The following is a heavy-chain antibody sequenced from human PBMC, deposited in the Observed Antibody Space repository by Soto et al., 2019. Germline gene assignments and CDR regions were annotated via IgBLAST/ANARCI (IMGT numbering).Heavy chain of an antibody. CDR2: IWYDGSNK. V-gene: IGHV3-33*01. D-gene: IGHD3-10*01. CDR1: GFTFSSYG. CDR3: ARDSNYYGSGRKRGWFDP. J-gene: IGHJ5*02. Sequence: QVQLVESGGAVVQPGRSLRLSCAASGFTFSSYGMHWVRQAPGKGLEWVAVIWYDGSNKYYADSVKGRFTISRDNSKNTLYLQRNSLRAEDTAVYYWARDSNYYGSGRKRGWFDPWGQGTLVTVSS.